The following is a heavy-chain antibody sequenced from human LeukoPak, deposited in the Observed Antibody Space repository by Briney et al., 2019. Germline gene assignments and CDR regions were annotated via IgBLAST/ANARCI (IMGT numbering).Heavy chain of an antibody. CDR1: GFTFSSYT. Sequence: PGGSLRLSCAASGFTFSSYTIKWVRQAPGKGLEWVSEISGSGDNTYYADSVKGRFTISRDNSKNTLYLQMNSLRDEDTAVYYCAKDRAYCSSSTCLDQDFRGQGTLVTVSS. J-gene: IGHJ4*02. CDR2: ISGSGDNT. D-gene: IGHD2-2*01. V-gene: IGHV3-23*01. CDR3: AKDRAYCSSSTCLDQDF.